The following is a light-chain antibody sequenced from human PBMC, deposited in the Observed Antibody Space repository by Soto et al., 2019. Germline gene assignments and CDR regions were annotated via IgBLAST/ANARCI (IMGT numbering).Light chain of an antibody. CDR1: SSDVGTYNY. Sequence: QSALTQPASLSGSHGQSITISCTGTSSDVGTYNYVAWYQQHADKAPKLVIYEVSNQPSEVSNRFSGSKAGNTACLNISGLQAEDESGYYSSSYISSNTHVIFGRGTKLTVL. V-gene: IGLV2-14*01. J-gene: IGLJ2*01. CDR3: SSYISSNTHVI. CDR2: EVS.